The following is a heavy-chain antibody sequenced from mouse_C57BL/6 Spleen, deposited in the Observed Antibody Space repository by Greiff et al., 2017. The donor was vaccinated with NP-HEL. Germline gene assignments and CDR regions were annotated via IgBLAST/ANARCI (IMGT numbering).Heavy chain of an antibody. CDR2: ISSGSSTI. Sequence: EVKLVESGGGLVKPGGSLKLSCAASGFTFSDYGMHWVRQAPEKGLEWVAYISSGSSTIYYADTVKGRFTISRDNAKNTLFLQMTSLRSEDTAMYYCATYSNLYFDYWGQGTTLTVSS. D-gene: IGHD2-5*01. J-gene: IGHJ2*01. CDR1: GFTFSDYG. V-gene: IGHV5-17*01. CDR3: ATYSNLYFDY.